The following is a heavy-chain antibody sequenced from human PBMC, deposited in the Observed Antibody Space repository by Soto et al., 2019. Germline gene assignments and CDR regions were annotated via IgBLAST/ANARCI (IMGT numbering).Heavy chain of an antibody. D-gene: IGHD1-26*01. CDR3: ARTGFGGNSGSDYFDF. CDR1: GGTFSSYA. Sequence: QVQLVQSGAEVKKPGSSVKVSCKASGGTFSSYAISWVRQAPGQGLEWMGGIIPIFGTANYAQKFQGRVTISADKSTRTAYMGLGRLRSEDTAVYYRARTGFGGNSGSDYFDFWGQGTLVTVSS. CDR2: IIPIFGTA. V-gene: IGHV1-69*06. J-gene: IGHJ4*02.